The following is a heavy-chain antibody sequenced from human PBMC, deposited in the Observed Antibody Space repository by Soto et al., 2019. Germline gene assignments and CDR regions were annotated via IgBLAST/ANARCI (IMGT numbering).Heavy chain of an antibody. V-gene: IGHV2-5*02. CDR3: AHRVLRTVFGLVTTTAIYFYF. J-gene: IGHJ4*02. CDR2: IYWDDDK. D-gene: IGHD3-3*01. CDR1: GFSLTTSGVG. Sequence: QITLNESGPTVVRPTEPLTLTCRFSGFSLTTSGVGVGWIRQSPGKAPEWLALIYWDDDKRYSASLKSRLTITKDTSKNQVVLTVSDLDPTDTATYYCAHRVLRTVFGLVTTTAIYFYFWGQGTPVAVSS.